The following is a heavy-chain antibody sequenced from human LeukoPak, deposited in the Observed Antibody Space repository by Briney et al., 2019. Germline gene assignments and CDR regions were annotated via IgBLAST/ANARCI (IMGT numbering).Heavy chain of an antibody. V-gene: IGHV4-59*01. J-gene: IGHJ6*02. Sequence: SETLSLTCTVSAGSISSYYWSLIRQPPGKGLEWIGYIYYSGSTNYNPSLKSRVTISVDTSKNQFSLKLSSVTAADTAVYYCARERKMATRASYYYHYGMDVWGQGTTVTVSS. CDR2: IYYSGST. CDR1: AGSISSYY. D-gene: IGHD5-24*01. CDR3: ARERKMATRASYYYHYGMDV.